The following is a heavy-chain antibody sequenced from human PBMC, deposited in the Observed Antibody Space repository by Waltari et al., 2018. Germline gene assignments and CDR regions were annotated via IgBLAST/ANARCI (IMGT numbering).Heavy chain of an antibody. V-gene: IGHV1-2*02. D-gene: IGHD3-10*01. CDR1: EYIFTAYY. J-gene: IGHJ4*02. CDR2: INPNSGGT. CDR3: ARVPRRFGEFTPMNYFDY. Sequence: QVHLVQSGAEVKKPGASVKVSCKSSEYIFTAYYLHWVRQAPGQGLEWMGWINPNSGGTNYAQKFQGRGTMTRDTSISTAYMELSRLRSDDTAVYYCARVPRRFGEFTPMNYFDYWGQGTLVTVSS.